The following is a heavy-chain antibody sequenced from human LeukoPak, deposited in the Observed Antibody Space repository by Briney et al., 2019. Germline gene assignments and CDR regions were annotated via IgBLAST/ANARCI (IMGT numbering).Heavy chain of an antibody. J-gene: IGHJ4*02. CDR2: ISSSGGTM. CDR3: ARVAYCAGDCHHMDS. D-gene: IGHD2-21*02. V-gene: IGHV3-48*03. Sequence: GGPLRLSCAASGFTISSNYMNWVRQAPGKGLEWVSYISSSGGTMYYADSVKGRFTISRDNAKNSLYLQMNSLRAEDTAVYYCARVAYCAGDCHHMDSWGQGTLVTVSS. CDR1: GFTISSNY.